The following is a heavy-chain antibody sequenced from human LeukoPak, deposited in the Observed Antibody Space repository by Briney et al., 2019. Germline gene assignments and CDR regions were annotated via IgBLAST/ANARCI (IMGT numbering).Heavy chain of an antibody. CDR2: TYYSGST. CDR3: AREGVTKYYFDY. J-gene: IGHJ4*02. D-gene: IGHD4-11*01. V-gene: IGHV4-59*01. CDR1: GGSISSYY. Sequence: SETLSLTCTVSGGSISSYYWSWIRQPPGKGLEWIGYTYYSGSTDYNPSLKSRVTISVDTSKNQFSLKLSSVTAADTAVYYCAREGVTKYYFDYWGQGNLVSVSS.